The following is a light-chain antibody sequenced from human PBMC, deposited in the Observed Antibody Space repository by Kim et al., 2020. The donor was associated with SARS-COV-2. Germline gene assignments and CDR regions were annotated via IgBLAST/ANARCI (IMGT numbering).Light chain of an antibody. Sequence: SALTQPRSVSGSPGQSVTISCTGTSSNVGAYNYVSWYQQHPDKAPKLMIYDVNDRPSGVPDRFSGSKSGNTASLTISGLQAEDEADYYCCSYAGGYSHVLFGGGTQLTVL. J-gene: IGLJ2*01. CDR2: DVN. V-gene: IGLV2-11*01. CDR3: CSYAGGYSHVL. CDR1: SSNVGAYNY.